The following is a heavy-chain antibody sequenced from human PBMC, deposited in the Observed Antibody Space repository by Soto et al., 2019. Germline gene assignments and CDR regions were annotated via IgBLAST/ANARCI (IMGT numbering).Heavy chain of an antibody. CDR3: ARDRVVLDY. D-gene: IGHD2-15*01. J-gene: IGHJ4*02. V-gene: IGHV3-23*01. Sequence: GGSLRLSCTASGFTFSNYGMSWVRQAPGKGLERVSAISGSGDSTYYADSVKGRFTISRDNSKNQFSLKLSSVTAADTAVYYCARDRVVLDYWGQGTLVTVSS. CDR1: GFTFSNYG. CDR2: ISGSGDST.